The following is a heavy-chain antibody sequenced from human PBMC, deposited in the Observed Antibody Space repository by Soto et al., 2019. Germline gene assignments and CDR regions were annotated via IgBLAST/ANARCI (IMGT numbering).Heavy chain of an antibody. CDR2: ISGSGGST. CDR1: GFTFSSYA. Sequence: GGSLRLSCAASGFTFSSYAMSWVRQAPGKGLEWVSAISGSGGSTYYADSVKGRFTISRDNSKNTLYLQMNSLRAEDTAVYYCAKAWTARPNYYYYYGMDVWGQGTTVTVSS. J-gene: IGHJ6*02. V-gene: IGHV3-23*01. D-gene: IGHD6-6*01. CDR3: AKAWTARPNYYYYYGMDV.